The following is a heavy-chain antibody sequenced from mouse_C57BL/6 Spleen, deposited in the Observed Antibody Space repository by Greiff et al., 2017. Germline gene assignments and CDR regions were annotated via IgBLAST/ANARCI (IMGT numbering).Heavy chain of an antibody. CDR3: ARCEDYEYYFDY. D-gene: IGHD2-4*01. V-gene: IGHV1-12*01. Sequence: ESGAELVRPGASVKMSCKASGYTFTSYNMHWVKQTPRQGLEWIGAIYPGNGDTSYNQKFKGKATLTVDKSSSTAYMQLSSLTSEDSAVYFCARCEDYEYYFDYWGKGTTLTVSS. CDR2: IYPGNGDT. J-gene: IGHJ2*01. CDR1: GYTFTSYN.